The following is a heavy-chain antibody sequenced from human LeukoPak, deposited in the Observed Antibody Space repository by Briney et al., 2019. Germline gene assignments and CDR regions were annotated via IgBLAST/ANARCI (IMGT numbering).Heavy chain of an antibody. D-gene: IGHD6-13*01. CDR1: GGSISSSNW. V-gene: IGHV4-4*02. J-gene: IGHJ4*02. CDR3: ARGYGAAAGTDQYYFDY. Sequence: SGTLSLTCAVSGGSISSSNWWSWVRQPPGKGLEWIGEIYHSGSTNYNPSLKSRVTISVDKSKNQFSLKLSSVTAADTAVYYCARGYGAAAGTDQYYFDYWGQGTLVTVSS. CDR2: IYHSGST.